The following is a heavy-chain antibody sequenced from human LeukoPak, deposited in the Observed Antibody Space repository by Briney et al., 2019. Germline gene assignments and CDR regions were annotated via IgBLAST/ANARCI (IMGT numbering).Heavy chain of an antibody. J-gene: IGHJ4*02. Sequence: GGSLRLSCAASGFTFSSYGMHWVRQAPGKGLEWVAVISYDGSSKYYADSVKGRFTISSDNSKNTLYLQMNSLRAEDTAVYYCAREGAVAGNYFDYWGQGTLVTVSS. D-gene: IGHD6-19*01. CDR3: AREGAVAGNYFDY. CDR2: ISYDGSSK. V-gene: IGHV3-30*19. CDR1: GFTFSSYG.